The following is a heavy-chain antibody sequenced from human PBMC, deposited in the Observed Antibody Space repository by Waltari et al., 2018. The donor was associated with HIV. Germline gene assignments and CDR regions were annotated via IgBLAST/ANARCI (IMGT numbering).Heavy chain of an antibody. V-gene: IGHV1-3*01. Sequence: QVQLVQSGAEVKKPGASVKVSCKASGYTFSTFAMHWVRQAPGQRREWMGWINAGNGNTKYSTNFQDRVTITRDTSASTAYMELSSMRSEDTALYYCVREKKGIGVYYAMDVWGQGTAVTVSS. D-gene: IGHD3-22*01. CDR3: VREKKGIGVYYAMDV. CDR1: GYTFSTFA. CDR2: INAGNGNT. J-gene: IGHJ6*02.